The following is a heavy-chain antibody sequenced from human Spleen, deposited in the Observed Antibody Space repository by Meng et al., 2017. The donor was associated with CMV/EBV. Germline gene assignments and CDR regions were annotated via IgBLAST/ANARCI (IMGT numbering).Heavy chain of an antibody. CDR3: ATSRGLTYYYYGMDV. D-gene: IGHD3-10*01. V-gene: IGHV4-61*05. Sequence: SETLSLTCTVTGVSISRSGHHWNWIRQKPGKGLEWIGSIYYSGSTNYNPSLKSRVTISVDTSKNQFSLKLSSVTAADTAVYYCATSRGLTYYYYGMDVWGQGTTVTVSS. J-gene: IGHJ6*02. CDR1: GVSISRSGHH. CDR2: IYYSGST.